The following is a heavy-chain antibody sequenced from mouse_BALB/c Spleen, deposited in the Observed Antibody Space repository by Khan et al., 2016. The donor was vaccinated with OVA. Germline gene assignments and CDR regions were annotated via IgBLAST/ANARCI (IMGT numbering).Heavy chain of an antibody. Sequence: QVQLKESGTGLVAPSQSLSITCTVSGFSLTDYAVSWIRQPPGKGLEWLGVIWVSGSKYYNSVLKPRLSISKDNSKSQVFLKMNSLQTDDTAMYFCARDPPYYSMDYWGQGTSVTVSS. CDR3: ARDPPYYSMDY. J-gene: IGHJ4*01. CDR1: GFSLTDYA. CDR2: IWVSGSK. V-gene: IGHV2-6-5*01.